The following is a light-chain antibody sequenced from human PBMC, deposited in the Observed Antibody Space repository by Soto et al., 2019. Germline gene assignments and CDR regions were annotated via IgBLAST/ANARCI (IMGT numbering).Light chain of an antibody. J-gene: IGKJ1*01. CDR3: QQRSNWPQT. V-gene: IGKV3-11*01. Sequence: EIVLTQSPATLSLSPEERATLSCRASQNVANYLDWYQQKPGQAPRLLIYESSNRATGIAARFSGSGSGTDFTLTISSLEPEDFAVYYRQQRSNWPQTFGQGTKVDIK. CDR1: QNVANY. CDR2: ESS.